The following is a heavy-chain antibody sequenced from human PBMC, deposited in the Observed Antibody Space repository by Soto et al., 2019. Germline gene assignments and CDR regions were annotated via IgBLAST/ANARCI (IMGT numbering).Heavy chain of an antibody. V-gene: IGHV4-61*01. Sequence: PSETLSLTCTVSGGSVSSGSYYWSWIRQPPGKGLEWIGYIYYSGSTNYNPPLKSRVTISVDTSKNQFSLKLSSVTAADTAVYYCARDPFDEIVGLDYWGQGTLVTVSS. D-gene: IGHD3-22*01. J-gene: IGHJ4*02. CDR2: IYYSGST. CDR1: GGSVSSGSYY. CDR3: ARDPFDEIVGLDY.